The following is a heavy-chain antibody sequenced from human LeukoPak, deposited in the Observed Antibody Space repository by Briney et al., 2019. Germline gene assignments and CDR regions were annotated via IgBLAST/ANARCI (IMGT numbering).Heavy chain of an antibody. CDR3: ASYDSGRYYFDY. CDR1: GGSISSSSYY. CDR2: IYYSGST. Sequence: SETLSLTCTVSGGSISSSSYYWGWIRQPPGKGLEWIGSIYYSGSTYYNPSLKSRVTISVDTSKNQFSLKLSSVTAADTAVYYCASYDSGRYYFDYWGQGTLVTVSS. J-gene: IGHJ4*02. D-gene: IGHD3-3*01. V-gene: IGHV4-39*07.